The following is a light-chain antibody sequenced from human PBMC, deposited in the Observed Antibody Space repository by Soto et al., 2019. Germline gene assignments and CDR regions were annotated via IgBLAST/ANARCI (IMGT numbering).Light chain of an antibody. CDR1: SSNIGSNY. J-gene: IGLJ2*01. Sequence: QSVLTQPPSTSGTPGQRVTISCSGSSSNIGSNYVYWYQQLPGTAPKLLIYRNNQRPSGVPDRFSGSKSGTSASLAISGLRSEDEADYSCAAWDDSLRALVFGGGTKLTVL. V-gene: IGLV1-47*01. CDR2: RNN. CDR3: AAWDDSLRALV.